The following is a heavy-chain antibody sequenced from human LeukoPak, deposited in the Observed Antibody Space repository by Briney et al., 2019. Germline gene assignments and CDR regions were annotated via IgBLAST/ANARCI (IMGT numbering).Heavy chain of an antibody. CDR3: AKEGAEGFPDAFDI. CDR1: GGSISPYY. CDR2: ISSSGST. J-gene: IGHJ3*02. Sequence: SETLSLTCTVSGGSISPYYWSWLRQPPGKGLAWIGYISSSGSTKNNPSLKGRVTISVDTSKNQFSLKLTSVTAADTAVYYCAKEGAEGFPDAFDIWGPGTLITVSS. V-gene: IGHV4-59*01. D-gene: IGHD4/OR15-4a*01.